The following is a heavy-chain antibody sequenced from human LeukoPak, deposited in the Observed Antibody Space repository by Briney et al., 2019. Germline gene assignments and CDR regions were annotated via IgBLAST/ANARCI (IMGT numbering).Heavy chain of an antibody. CDR2: ISYDGSKK. D-gene: IGHD5-18*01. CDR1: GFTFSSYG. V-gene: IGHV3-30*18. J-gene: IGHJ2*01. CDR3: AKPGRNSEYSYDPWYFDL. Sequence: GSSLTLSCAASGFTFSSYGMHWLRPAPGKALEGVAIISYDGSKKYYADSVKGRFTISRDNSKNPLYLQMNSLRAEDTAVYYCAKPGRNSEYSYDPWYFDLWGRGTLVTVSS.